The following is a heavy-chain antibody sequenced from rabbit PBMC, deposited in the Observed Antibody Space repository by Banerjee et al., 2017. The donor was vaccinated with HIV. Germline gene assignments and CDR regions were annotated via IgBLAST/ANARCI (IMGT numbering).Heavy chain of an antibody. J-gene: IGHJ4*01. CDR3: ARDLPHSAGYSFDL. V-gene: IGHV1S40*01. CDR2: IDTADGDT. Sequence: QSLEESGGDLVKPGASLTLTCTASGFSFSSGYWICWVRPALGKELERVGCIDTADGDTYYASWARGRFTISKTSSTVDLKMTSLTAADTAIYFCARDLPHSAGYSFDLWGQGTLVTVS. CDR1: GFSFSSGYW. D-gene: IGHD6-1*01.